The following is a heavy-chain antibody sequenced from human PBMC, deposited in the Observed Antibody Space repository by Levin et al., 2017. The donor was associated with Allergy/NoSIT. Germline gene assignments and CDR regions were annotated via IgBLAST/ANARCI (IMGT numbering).Heavy chain of an antibody. CDR2: ISSSGSTI. CDR1: GFTFSDYY. D-gene: IGHD6-13*01. V-gene: IGHV3-11*01. J-gene: IGHJ6*02. CDR3: ARAAANPIYYYYGMDV. Sequence: GESLKISCAASGFTFSDYYMSWIRQAPGKGLEWVSYISSSGSTIYYADSVKGRFTISRDNAKNSLYLQMNSLRAEDTAVYYCARAAANPIYYYYGMDVWGQGTTVTVSS.